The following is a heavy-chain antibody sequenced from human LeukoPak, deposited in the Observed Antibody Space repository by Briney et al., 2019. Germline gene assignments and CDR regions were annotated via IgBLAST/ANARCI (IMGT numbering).Heavy chain of an antibody. D-gene: IGHD2-21*01. J-gene: IGHJ3*02. CDR3: AREGLWVGPDSGKTRHPYWEI. CDR2: IKQDGSDK. CDR1: GFTFSSYW. V-gene: IGHV3-7*04. Sequence: PGGSLRLSCAASGFTFSSYWMSWVCQAPGKGLQWVANIKQDGSDKYYVDSVKGRFTISRDNAKNSLNLQMSSLRAEDTAVYYCAREGLWVGPDSGKTRHPYWEIWGQGAMVTVSS.